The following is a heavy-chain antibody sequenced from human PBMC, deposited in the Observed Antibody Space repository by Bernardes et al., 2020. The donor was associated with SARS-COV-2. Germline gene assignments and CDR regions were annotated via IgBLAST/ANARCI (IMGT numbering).Heavy chain of an antibody. V-gene: IGHV3-33*06. Sequence: GGSLRLSCAASGFTFSRNTMHWVRRAPGKGLEWVALIWYDGSNKYYSDSVKGRFTISRDNSRNTLYLEMNSLRAEDTAVYYCSKNAKYSSSSMEVWGQGTTVTVS. CDR2: IWYDGSNK. J-gene: IGHJ6*02. CDR1: GFTFSRNT. CDR3: SKNAKYSSSSMEV. D-gene: IGHD6-6*01.